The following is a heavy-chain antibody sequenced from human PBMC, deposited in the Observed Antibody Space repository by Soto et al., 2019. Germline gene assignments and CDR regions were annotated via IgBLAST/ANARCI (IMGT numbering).Heavy chain of an antibody. D-gene: IGHD2-21*02. V-gene: IGHV1-46*01. Sequence: ASVQVSCKTSGYPFTDYFIHWVRQAPGQGLEWMGIISLYHHSTSYAQKFQGRLTVTADTSTTTVYMDLSSLTSEDSAVYWCARELYSCGGDCPYYMDYWGQGTLVTVSS. CDR3: ARELYSCGGDCPYYMDY. J-gene: IGHJ4*02. CDR2: ISLYHHST. CDR1: GYPFTDYF.